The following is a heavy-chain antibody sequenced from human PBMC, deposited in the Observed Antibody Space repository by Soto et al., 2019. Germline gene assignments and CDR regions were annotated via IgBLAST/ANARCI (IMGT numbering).Heavy chain of an antibody. CDR2: ISAGGTDT. CDR1: GLSFSTYA. J-gene: IGHJ4*02. D-gene: IGHD3-3*02. CDR3: AKELSIGRPYDS. V-gene: IGHV3-23*01. Sequence: XVCLRLSCSACGLSFSTYAKSWVGQAPGKGLEWVSAISAGGTDTYYTDSVKGRFTISRDNSNNMLYLQMNSLRAEDTAVYYCAKELSIGRPYDSWGQGTLVTVSS.